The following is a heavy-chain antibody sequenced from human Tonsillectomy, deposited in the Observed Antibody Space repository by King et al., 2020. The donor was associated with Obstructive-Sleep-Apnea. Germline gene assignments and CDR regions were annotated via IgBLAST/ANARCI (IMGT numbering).Heavy chain of an antibody. V-gene: IGHV3-30*04. Sequence: VQLVESGGGVVQPGRSLRLSCAASGFTFSSYAMHWVRQAPGKGLEWVAVISYDGSNKYYADSVKGRFTISRDNSKNTLYLQMNSLRAEDTAVYYCARGTGYSSRGMDVWGQGTTVTVSS. CDR3: ARGTGYSSRGMDV. J-gene: IGHJ6*02. CDR1: GFTFSSYA. D-gene: IGHD6-13*01. CDR2: ISYDGSNK.